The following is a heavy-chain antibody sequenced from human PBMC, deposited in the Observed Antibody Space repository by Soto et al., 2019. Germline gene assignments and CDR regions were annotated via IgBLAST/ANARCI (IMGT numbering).Heavy chain of an antibody. CDR2: INHSGST. J-gene: IGHJ4*02. CDR1: GGSFSGYY. D-gene: IGHD3-10*01. CDR3: ARDLKTYYYGSGSYHPPYYFDY. V-gene: IGHV4-34*01. Sequence: PSETLSLTCAVYGGSFSGYYWSWIRQPPGKGLEWIGEINHSGSTNYNPSLKSRVTISVDTSKNQFSLKLSSVTAADTAVYYCARDLKTYYYGSGSYHPPYYFDYLGQGTLVTVSS.